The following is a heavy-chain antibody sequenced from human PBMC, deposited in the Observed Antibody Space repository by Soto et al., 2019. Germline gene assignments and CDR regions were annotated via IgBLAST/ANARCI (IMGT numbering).Heavy chain of an antibody. D-gene: IGHD4-4*01. Sequence: GGSLRLSCAASEFTFSNAWMSWVRQAPGKGLEWVGRIKSKTDGGTTDYAAPVKGRFTISRDDSKNTLYLQMNSLKTEDTAVYYCTTADDYSKGAFDIWGQGTMVTVSS. CDR1: EFTFSNAW. CDR3: TTADDYSKGAFDI. V-gene: IGHV3-15*01. CDR2: IKSKTDGGTT. J-gene: IGHJ3*02.